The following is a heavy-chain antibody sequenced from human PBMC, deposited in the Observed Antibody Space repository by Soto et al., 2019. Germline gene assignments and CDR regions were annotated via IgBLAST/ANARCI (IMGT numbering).Heavy chain of an antibody. J-gene: IGHJ4*02. V-gene: IGHV1-3*01. CDR3: ARSSSYYFIDDY. CDR2: INAGNGKK. Sequence: AASVKVSCKASGYTFTSYAMHWVRQAPGQRLEWKGRINAGNGKKKKSQEFQGRITITRETSASTAYKELNRLRSEKTAVYYCARSSSYYFIDDYWGQGTLVTVSS. D-gene: IGHD3-22*01. CDR1: GYTFTSYA.